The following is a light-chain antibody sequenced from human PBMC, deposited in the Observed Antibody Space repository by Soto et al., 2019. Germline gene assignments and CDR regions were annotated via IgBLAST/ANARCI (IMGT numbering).Light chain of an antibody. J-gene: IGKJ5*01. CDR1: QTINNN. CDR2: GAS. Sequence: VMTQAPATLSVSPGERATLSCRASQTINNNVAWYQLKDGQVPRLLIYGASTRATDVPARFSGSGSGTEFTLTISSLEPEDFALYYCQQRNTWPPITFGQGTRLE. CDR3: QQRNTWPPIT. V-gene: IGKV3-11*01.